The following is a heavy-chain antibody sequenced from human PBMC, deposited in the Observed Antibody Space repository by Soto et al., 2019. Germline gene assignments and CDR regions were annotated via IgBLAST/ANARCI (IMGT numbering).Heavy chain of an antibody. J-gene: IGHJ5*02. CDR3: ARHYGSVDP. Sequence: SETLSLTCTVSGGSISISGYYWGWIRQPPGKGLEWIGSIFYSGSTYYNPSLKSRVTISVDMSKNQFSLKLSSVTAADTAVYYCARHYGSVDPWGQGTPVTVSS. D-gene: IGHD3-10*01. CDR2: IFYSGST. V-gene: IGHV4-39*01. CDR1: GGSISISGYY.